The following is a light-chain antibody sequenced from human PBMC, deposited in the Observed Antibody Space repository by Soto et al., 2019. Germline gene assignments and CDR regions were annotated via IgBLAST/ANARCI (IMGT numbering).Light chain of an antibody. CDR3: QQYGSSPVT. CDR1: QPVTKNY. CDR2: GAS. V-gene: IGKV3-20*01. J-gene: IGKJ5*01. Sequence: ETELTQSPSTLSLSPGDTATLSCRASQPVTKNYLAWYQQIRGQAPRLLTYGASSRASGIPDRVSGSGSGTDFTLTITRLEPEDFTVYFCQQYGSSPVTFGQGTRL.